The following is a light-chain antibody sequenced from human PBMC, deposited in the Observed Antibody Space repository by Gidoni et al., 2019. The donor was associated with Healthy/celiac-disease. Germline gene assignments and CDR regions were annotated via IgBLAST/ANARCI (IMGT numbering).Light chain of an antibody. CDR1: QSVLYSSNNNNY. V-gene: IGKV4-1*01. J-gene: IGKJ1*01. Sequence: IVMTQSPDSLALSLGERATINCKSSQSVLYSSNNNNYLAWYQQKPGQPPKLLIYWASTRESGVPDRFSGSGSGRDFTLTISSLQAEDVAVYYCQQYYSTPGTFGQGTKVEIK. CDR3: QQYYSTPGT. CDR2: WAS.